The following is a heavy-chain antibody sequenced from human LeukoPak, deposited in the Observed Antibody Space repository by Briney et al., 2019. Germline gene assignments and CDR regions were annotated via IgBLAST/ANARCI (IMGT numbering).Heavy chain of an antibody. Sequence: ASVKVSCKASGYTFTSYDINWVRQATGQGLEWMGWMNPNSGNTGYAQKFQGRVTMTRNTSISTAYMELSSLRSEDTAVYYCARGRPNTAMVTPWGQGTLVTVSS. D-gene: IGHD5-18*01. CDR1: GYTFTSYD. V-gene: IGHV1-8*01. CDR2: MNPNSGNT. J-gene: IGHJ5*02. CDR3: ARGRPNTAMVTP.